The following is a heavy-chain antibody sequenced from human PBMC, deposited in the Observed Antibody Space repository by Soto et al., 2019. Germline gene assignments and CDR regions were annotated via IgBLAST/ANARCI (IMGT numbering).Heavy chain of an antibody. CDR3: AKDMGSRDGGSFDY. D-gene: IGHD1-26*01. CDR1: GFTFDDYA. CDR2: ISWNSDSI. J-gene: IGHJ4*02. V-gene: IGHV3-9*01. Sequence: EVQLVESGGGLVQPGRSLRLSCAASGFTFDDYAMHWVRQAPGKGLEWVSGISWNSDSIGYADSVKGRFTISRDNAKNSLYLQMNSLRAEDTALYYCAKDMGSRDGGSFDYWGQGTLVTVSS.